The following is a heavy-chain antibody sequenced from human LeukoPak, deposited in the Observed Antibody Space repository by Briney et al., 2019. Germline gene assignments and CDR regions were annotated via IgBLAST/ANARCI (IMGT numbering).Heavy chain of an antibody. Sequence: SGTLSLTCAVSGDSISSSNWWSWVRQPPGKGLEWIGEIYHSGSTNYNPSLKSRVTMSLDKSKNQFSLKLTSVTAADTAVYYCVTSTDPAIAAPWGQGTLVTVSS. CDR2: IYHSGST. J-gene: IGHJ5*02. CDR1: GDSISSSNW. D-gene: IGHD6-25*01. CDR3: VTSTDPAIAAP. V-gene: IGHV4-4*02.